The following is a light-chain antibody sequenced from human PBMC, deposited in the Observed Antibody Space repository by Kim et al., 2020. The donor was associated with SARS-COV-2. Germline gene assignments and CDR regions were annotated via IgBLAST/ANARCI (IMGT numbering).Light chain of an antibody. Sequence: ASAGDRVTLSCRASQGIGSHLAWYQQKPGDPPERLICGASARETGIPSSFSGSGSGTEFTLTSNSLQPEDVATYYCHQYNSAPRTFGQGTKVDIK. CDR3: HQYNSAPRT. CDR2: GAS. J-gene: IGKJ1*01. CDR1: QGIGSH. V-gene: IGKV1-27*01.